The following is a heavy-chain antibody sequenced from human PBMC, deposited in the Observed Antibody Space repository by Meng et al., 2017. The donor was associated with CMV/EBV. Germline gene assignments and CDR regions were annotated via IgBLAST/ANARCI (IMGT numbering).Heavy chain of an antibody. J-gene: IGHJ4*02. CDR1: GGSVIVSY. Sequence: QGQHQQWVADRCKRPATLYLTGAVYGGSVIVSYWTWNRQPPGKGLEWIWEINHSGRTNYNPSLKRRVTISVDTSKNQFSLKLSSVTAADTAVYYCARETRRYSSGWYAPLLDYWGQGTLVTVSS. V-gene: IGHV4-34*01. D-gene: IGHD6-19*01. CDR3: ARETRRYSSGWYAPLLDY. CDR2: INHSGRT.